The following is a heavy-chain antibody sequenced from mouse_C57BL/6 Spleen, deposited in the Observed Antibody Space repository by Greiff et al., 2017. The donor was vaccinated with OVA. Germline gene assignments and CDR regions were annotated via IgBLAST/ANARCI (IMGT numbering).Heavy chain of an antibody. CDR1: GYTFTGYW. Sequence: QVQLQQSGAELMKPGASVKLSCKATGYTFTGYWIEWVKQRPGHGLEWIGEILPGSGSTNYNEKFKGKATFTADTSSNTAYMQISSLTTEDSAIYYCAKSGIYYYGSSPYFDVWGTGTTVTVSS. CDR2: ILPGSGST. CDR3: AKSGIYYYGSSPYFDV. V-gene: IGHV1-9*01. D-gene: IGHD1-1*01. J-gene: IGHJ1*03.